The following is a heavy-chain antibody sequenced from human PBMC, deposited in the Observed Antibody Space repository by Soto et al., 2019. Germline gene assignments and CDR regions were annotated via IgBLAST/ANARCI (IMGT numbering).Heavy chain of an antibody. CDR1: GYTFTSYG. CDR3: ARGPTDDGYSYGQYYFDY. CDR2: ISAYNGNT. D-gene: IGHD5-18*01. J-gene: IGHJ4*02. V-gene: IGHV1-18*01. Sequence: GASVKVSCKASGYTFTSYGISWVRQAPGQGLEWMGWISAYNGNTNYAQKLQGRVTMTTDTSTSTANMELRSLRSDDTAVYYCARGPTDDGYSYGQYYFDYWGQGTLVTVSS.